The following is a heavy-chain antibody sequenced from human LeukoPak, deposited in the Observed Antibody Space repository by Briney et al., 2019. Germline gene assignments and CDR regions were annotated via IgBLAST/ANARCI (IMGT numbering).Heavy chain of an antibody. CDR2: ISAYNGNT. D-gene: IGHD1-1*01. J-gene: IGHJ4*02. CDR1: GYTFTSYG. V-gene: IGHV1-18*01. CDR3: ARARAGTTLFDY. Sequence: ASVKVSCKASGYTFTSYGISWVRQAPGQGLKWMGWISAYNGNTNYAQKLQGRVTMTTDTSTSTAYMELRSLRSDDTAVYYCARARAGTTLFDYWGQGTLVTASS.